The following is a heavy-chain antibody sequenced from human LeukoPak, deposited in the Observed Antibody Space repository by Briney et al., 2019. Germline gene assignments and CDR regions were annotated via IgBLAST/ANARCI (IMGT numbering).Heavy chain of an antibody. CDR3: ARQSATRLTGGGYDGRAFDI. Sequence: SETLSLTCTVSGGSISSYYWNWIRQPPGKGLEWIGYIYYSGSTNYNPSLKSRVTISVDTSKNQFSLKLSSVTAADTAVYYCARQSATRLTGGGYDGRAFDIWGQGTMVTVSS. D-gene: IGHD5-12*01. CDR1: GGSISSYY. J-gene: IGHJ3*02. V-gene: IGHV4-59*08. CDR2: IYYSGST.